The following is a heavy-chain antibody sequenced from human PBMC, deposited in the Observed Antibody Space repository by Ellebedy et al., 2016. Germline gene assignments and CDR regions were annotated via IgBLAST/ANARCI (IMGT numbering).Heavy chain of an antibody. Sequence: ASVKVSXXVSGYTLSELSMHWVRQATGKGLEWMGGFDPEDGETIYAQKFQGRVTMTEDTSTDTAYMELSSLRSEDTAVYYCATWDPGTTYYYYMDVWGKGTTVTVSS. J-gene: IGHJ6*03. CDR3: ATWDPGTTYYYYMDV. D-gene: IGHD1-1*01. CDR2: FDPEDGET. V-gene: IGHV1-24*01. CDR1: GYTLSELS.